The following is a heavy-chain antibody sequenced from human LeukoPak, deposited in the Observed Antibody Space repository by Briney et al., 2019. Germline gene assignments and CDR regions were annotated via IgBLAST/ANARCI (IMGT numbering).Heavy chain of an antibody. D-gene: IGHD3-22*01. V-gene: IGHV4-39*01. Sequence: PSETLSLTCTVSGASIDSANYYWGWIRQPPGKGLEWIRSIYFSGSAYYKSSLMSRVTISLDTSKNQFSLKLSSVTAADTAVYYCARLNFAYETSGYLDYWGQGTLLTVSS. CDR1: GASIDSANYY. CDR2: IYFSGSA. J-gene: IGHJ4*02. CDR3: ARLNFAYETSGYLDY.